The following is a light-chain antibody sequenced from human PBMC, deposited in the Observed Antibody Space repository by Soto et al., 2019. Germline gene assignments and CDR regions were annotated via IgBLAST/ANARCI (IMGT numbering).Light chain of an antibody. V-gene: IGKV1-9*01. CDR2: GAS. CDR1: QGISSN. CDR3: PQLNSYPPWT. J-gene: IGKJ1*01. Sequence: IQLTQSPSSLSASVGDRVTITCRASQGISSNLAWYQQKPGRAPKLLIFGASTLQSGVPSRFSGSGSGTDFPLTISSLQPEDFATYFCPQLNSYPPWTFGQGTKVEIK.